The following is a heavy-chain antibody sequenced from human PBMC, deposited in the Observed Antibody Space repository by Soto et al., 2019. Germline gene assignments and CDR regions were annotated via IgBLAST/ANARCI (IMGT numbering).Heavy chain of an antibody. CDR3: ATAAAGTHLAP. D-gene: IGHD6-13*01. Sequence: SETLSLTCTVSGDSISSNTYFWGWIRQPPGKGLEWIGSIYNTGSTYYNPSLKSRVTISVDTSKNQFSLKLNSVTATDTAVYFCATAAAGTHLAPWGQGTLVTVSS. CDR1: GDSISSNTYF. CDR2: IYNTGST. J-gene: IGHJ5*02. V-gene: IGHV4-39*01.